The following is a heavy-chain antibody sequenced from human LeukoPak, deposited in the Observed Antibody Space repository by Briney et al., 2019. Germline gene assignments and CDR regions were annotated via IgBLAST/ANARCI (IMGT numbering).Heavy chain of an antibody. CDR1: GGTFSSYA. Sequence: GSSVKVSCKASGGTFSSYAISWVRQAPGQGLEWMGGIIPIFGTANYAQKLQGRVTMTTDTSTSTAYMELRSLRSDDTAVYYCARVVTVGFDYWGQGTLVTVSS. D-gene: IGHD4-23*01. J-gene: IGHJ4*02. CDR2: IIPIFGTA. CDR3: ARVVTVGFDY. V-gene: IGHV1-69*05.